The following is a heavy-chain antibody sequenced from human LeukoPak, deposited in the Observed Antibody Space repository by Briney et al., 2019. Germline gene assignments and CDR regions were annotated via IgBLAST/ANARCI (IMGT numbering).Heavy chain of an antibody. V-gene: IGHV4-59*01. J-gene: IGHJ3*02. Sequence: PSETLSLTCTVSGGSISSYYWSWIRQPPGKGLEWIGYIYYSGSTNYNPSLKSRVTISVDTSKNQFSLKLSSVTAADTAVYYCARIRYFDWSPDAFDIWGQGTMVTVSS. D-gene: IGHD3-9*01. CDR1: GGSISSYY. CDR2: IYYSGST. CDR3: ARIRYFDWSPDAFDI.